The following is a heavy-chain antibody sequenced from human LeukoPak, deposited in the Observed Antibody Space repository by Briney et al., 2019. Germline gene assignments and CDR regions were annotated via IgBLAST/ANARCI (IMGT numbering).Heavy chain of an antibody. Sequence: PSETLSLTCTVSRASISDNYWSWSRQPAGKALEWIGRTYTIGDTNYNPSLKSRASVSADTSKNQFYLSLRYVTAADTAVYYCTIGGASGSLAHWGPGTLVTVSS. V-gene: IGHV4-4*07. J-gene: IGHJ4*02. CDR3: TIGGASGSLAH. CDR2: TYTIGDT. D-gene: IGHD6-13*01. CDR1: RASISDNY.